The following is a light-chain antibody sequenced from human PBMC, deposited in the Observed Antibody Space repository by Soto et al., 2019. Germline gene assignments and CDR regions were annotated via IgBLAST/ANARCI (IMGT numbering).Light chain of an antibody. V-gene: IGKV1-27*01. J-gene: IGKJ4*01. Sequence: DIQMTQSPSSRSASVGDRVTITCRASQGINYYLAWYQQKPGKVPKLLIYAASTLQSGVPSRFSGSGSGTDFTLTISSLQPEDVATYYCQKYNSAPLTFGGGTKVEIK. CDR3: QKYNSAPLT. CDR1: QGINYY. CDR2: AAS.